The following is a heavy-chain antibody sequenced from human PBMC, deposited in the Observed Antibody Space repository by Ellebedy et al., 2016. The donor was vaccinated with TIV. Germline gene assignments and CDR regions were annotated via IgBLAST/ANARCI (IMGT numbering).Heavy chain of an antibody. CDR2: IWYDGSNK. CDR3: ARVEGYCSGGSCYSAHLFDY. V-gene: IGHV3-33*01. Sequence: GESLKISCAASGFTFSSYGMHWVRQAPGKGLEWVAVIWYDGSNKYYADSVKGRFTISRDNAKNSLYLQMNSLRDEDTAVYYCARVEGYCSGGSCYSAHLFDYWGQGTLVTVSS. J-gene: IGHJ4*02. CDR1: GFTFSSYG. D-gene: IGHD2-15*01.